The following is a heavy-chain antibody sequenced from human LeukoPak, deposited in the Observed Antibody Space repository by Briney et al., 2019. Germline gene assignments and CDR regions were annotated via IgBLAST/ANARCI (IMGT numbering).Heavy chain of an antibody. D-gene: IGHD1-26*01. CDR3: AEWGGDLEIYGMDV. Sequence: GGSLRLSCAASGFTFSRYSMNWVRQTPGKGLEWLSYISGSGSSIDYADSVKGRFTISRDNAKNSLYLQMNSLRAEDTAVYYCAEWGGDLEIYGMDVWGQGTTVTVSS. J-gene: IGHJ6*02. CDR2: ISGSGSSI. V-gene: IGHV3-48*04. CDR1: GFTFSRYS.